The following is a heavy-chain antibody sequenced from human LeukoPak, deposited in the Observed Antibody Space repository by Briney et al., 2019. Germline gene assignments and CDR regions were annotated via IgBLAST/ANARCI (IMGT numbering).Heavy chain of an antibody. D-gene: IGHD3-10*01. V-gene: IGHV3-33*01. CDR1: GFTFIDYG. Sequence: GRSLRLSCATSGFTFIDYGLHWVRQAPGKGLEWVALIWYDGSNKYYADSVKGRFTISRDNSKNTLYLQMSSLRAEDTAVYYCGRDGGRPYYYGSGSPYYFDYWGQGTLVTVSS. CDR3: GRDGGRPYYYGSGSPYYFDY. J-gene: IGHJ4*02. CDR2: IWYDGSNK.